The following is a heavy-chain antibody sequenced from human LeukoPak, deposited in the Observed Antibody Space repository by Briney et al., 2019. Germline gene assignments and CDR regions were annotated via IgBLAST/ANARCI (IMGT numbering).Heavy chain of an antibody. CDR3: ARDLGSSNSYYNWFDP. J-gene: IGHJ5*02. CDR1: GFTFSAYW. D-gene: IGHD1-26*01. CDR2: IKRDGSEK. V-gene: IGHV3-7*01. Sequence: GGSLRLSCAASGFTFSAYWVSWVRQAPGKGLEWVANIKRDGSEKYYVDSVEGRFTISRDNAKNSLYLQMDSLRAEDTAVYYCARDLGSSNSYYNWFDPWGQGTLVTVSS.